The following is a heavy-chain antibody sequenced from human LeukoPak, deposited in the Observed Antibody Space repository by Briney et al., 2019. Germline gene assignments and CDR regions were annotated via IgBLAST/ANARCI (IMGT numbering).Heavy chain of an antibody. V-gene: IGHV3-64D*06. D-gene: IGHD3-22*01. CDR3: ARGSGDVSGYYL. CDR1: GFTFSSYA. CDR2: ISSNGGST. Sequence: PGGSLRLSCSASGFTFSSYAMHWVRQAPGKGLEYVSAISSNGGSTYYADSVKGRFTISRDNSKNTLYLQMSSLRPEDTAVYYCARGSGDVSGYYLWGQGTLVTVSS. J-gene: IGHJ4*02.